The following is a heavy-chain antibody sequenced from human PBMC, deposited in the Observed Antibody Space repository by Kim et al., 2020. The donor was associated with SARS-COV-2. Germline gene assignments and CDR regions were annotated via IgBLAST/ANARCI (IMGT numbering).Heavy chain of an antibody. V-gene: IGHV4-39*01. J-gene: IGHJ5*02. D-gene: IGHD2-15*01. Sequence: PSLKSRVTISVDTSKNQFSLKLSSVTAADTAVYYCARHDLVVAAPGWFDPWGQGTLVTVSS. CDR3: ARHDLVVAAPGWFDP.